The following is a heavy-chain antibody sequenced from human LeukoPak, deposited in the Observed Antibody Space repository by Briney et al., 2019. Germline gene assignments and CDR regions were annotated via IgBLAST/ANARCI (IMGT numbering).Heavy chain of an antibody. Sequence: SETLSLTCAVYGGSFSGYYWSWIRQPPGKGLEWIGEINHSGSTNYNPSLKSRVTISVDTSKNQFSLKLSSVTAADTAVYYCAREFRRVVPAAMGYMDVWGKGTTVTVSS. D-gene: IGHD2-2*01. J-gene: IGHJ6*03. V-gene: IGHV4-34*01. CDR1: GGSFSGYY. CDR2: INHSGST. CDR3: AREFRRVVPAAMGYMDV.